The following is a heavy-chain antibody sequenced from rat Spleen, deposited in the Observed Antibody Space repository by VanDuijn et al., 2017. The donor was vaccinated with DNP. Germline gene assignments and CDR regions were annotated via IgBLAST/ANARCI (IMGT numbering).Heavy chain of an antibody. V-gene: IGHV3-1*01. CDR3: AREEAYYGDDFFDY. CDR1: GYSITSNY. J-gene: IGHJ2*01. D-gene: IGHD4-1*01. CDR2: ISYSGNT. Sequence: EVQLQESGPGLVKPSQSLSLTCSVTGYSITSNYWGWIRKFPGNKMEWIGHISYSGNTNYNPSLKSRISITRDTSKNQFFLHLNAVTTEDTATYYCAREEAYYGDDFFDYWGQGLMVTVSS.